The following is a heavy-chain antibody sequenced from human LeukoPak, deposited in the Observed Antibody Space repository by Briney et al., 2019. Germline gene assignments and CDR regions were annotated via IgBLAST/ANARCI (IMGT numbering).Heavy chain of an antibody. CDR1: GGSISSSSYY. CDR3: ARDSTEYYYDSSGYDAFDI. V-gene: IGHV4-39*01. D-gene: IGHD3-22*01. Sequence: PSETLSLTCTVSGGSISSSSYYWGWNPQPPGKGLEWVGSIYYSGSTYYNPSLKSRVTISVDTSKNQFSLKLSSVTAADTAVYYCARDSTEYYYDSSGYDAFDIWGQGTMVTVSS. J-gene: IGHJ3*02. CDR2: IYYSGST.